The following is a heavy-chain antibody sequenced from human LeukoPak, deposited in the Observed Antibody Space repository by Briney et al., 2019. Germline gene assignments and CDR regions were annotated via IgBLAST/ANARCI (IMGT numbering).Heavy chain of an antibody. Sequence: GATVKISCKASGYTFTDYYMHWVQQAPGKGLEWIGRVDPEDGETIYAEKFQGRVTITADTSTDTAYMELSSLRSEDTAVYYCATGPKGSGGYYNTKSLFFDYWGQGTLVTVSS. D-gene: IGHD3-10*01. J-gene: IGHJ4*02. CDR2: VDPEDGET. CDR3: ATGPKGSGGYYNTKSLFFDY. V-gene: IGHV1-69-2*01. CDR1: GYTFTDYY.